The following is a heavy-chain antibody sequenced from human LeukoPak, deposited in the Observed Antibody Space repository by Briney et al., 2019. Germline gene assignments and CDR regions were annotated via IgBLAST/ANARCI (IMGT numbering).Heavy chain of an antibody. CDR2: IYYSGST. J-gene: IGHJ6*02. CDR3: ARGASSWYYYSIPPSSGMDV. Sequence: SETLSLTCTVSGGSISSYYWSWIRQPPGKGLEWIGYIYYSGSTNYNPSLKSRVTISVDTSKNQFSLKLSSVTAADTAVYYCARGASSWYYYSIPPSSGMDVWGQGTTVTVSS. D-gene: IGHD6-13*01. CDR1: GGSISSYY. V-gene: IGHV4-59*01.